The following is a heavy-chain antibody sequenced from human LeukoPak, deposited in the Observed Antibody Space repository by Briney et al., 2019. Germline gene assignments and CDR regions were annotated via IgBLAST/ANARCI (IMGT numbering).Heavy chain of an antibody. D-gene: IGHD1-7*01. CDR1: GYSFTTYW. Sequence: GESLKISCQGSGYSFTTYWIAWVRQMPGKGLEWMGIIYPGDSDTRYSPSFQGQVNFSADKSINTAYLQWSSLKASDTAMYYCARPPDTGTRSAFDIWGQGTMVIVSS. J-gene: IGHJ3*02. CDR3: ARPPDTGTRSAFDI. CDR2: IYPGDSDT. V-gene: IGHV5-51*01.